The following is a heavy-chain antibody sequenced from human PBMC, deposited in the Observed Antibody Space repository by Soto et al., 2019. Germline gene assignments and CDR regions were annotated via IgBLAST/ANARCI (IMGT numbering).Heavy chain of an antibody. V-gene: IGHV1-2*02. CDR1: GYTFTDYY. CDR3: ARGGITIFGVVDY. D-gene: IGHD3-3*01. Sequence: QVPVVQSGTEVKKPGASVKVSCKASGYTFTDYYIHWVRQARGQGLEWMGWINPKSGGTNYAQKFQGRVTVTSDTSISTAYMGLSSLRSEDTAVYYCARGGITIFGVVDYWVQGTLVTVSS. CDR2: INPKSGGT. J-gene: IGHJ4*02.